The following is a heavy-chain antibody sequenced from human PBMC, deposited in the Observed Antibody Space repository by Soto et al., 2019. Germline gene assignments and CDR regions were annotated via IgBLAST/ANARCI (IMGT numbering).Heavy chain of an antibody. CDR2: ISRDGSSK. Sequence: QVHLVESGGGVVQPGGSLRLSCVASGFTFSRYAMHWVRQAPGQGLEWVAVISRDGSSKYYGDSVKGRFTVSRDNSNNTLHLSMTSLRPDDTAVFYCARSRNGAVPDLINFWGQGTLVTVSS. CDR1: GFTFSRYA. D-gene: IGHD2-8*01. V-gene: IGHV3-30-3*01. J-gene: IGHJ4*02. CDR3: ARSRNGAVPDLINF.